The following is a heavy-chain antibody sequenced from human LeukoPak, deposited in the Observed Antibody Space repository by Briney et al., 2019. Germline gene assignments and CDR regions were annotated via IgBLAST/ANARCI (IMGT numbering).Heavy chain of an antibody. J-gene: IGHJ6*02. CDR1: GFTFSSYA. Sequence: PGGSLRLSCAASGFTFSSYAMHWVRQAPGKGLEWVAVISYDGSNKYYADSVKGRFTISRDNSKNTLYLQMNSLRAEDTAVYYCVRDLYYYDSSGYGMDVWGQGTTVTVSS. CDR2: ISYDGSNK. CDR3: VRDLYYYDSSGYGMDV. V-gene: IGHV3-30-3*01. D-gene: IGHD3-22*01.